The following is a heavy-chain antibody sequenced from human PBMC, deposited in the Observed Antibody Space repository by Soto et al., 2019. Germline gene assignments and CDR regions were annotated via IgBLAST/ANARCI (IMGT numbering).Heavy chain of an antibody. J-gene: IGHJ4*02. CDR2: ISGNGGTT. V-gene: IGHV3-23*01. CDR1: GFTFSDYA. D-gene: IGHD6-19*01. Sequence: GGSLRLSCAASGFTFSDYAMSWVRQAPGKGLEWVSGISGNGGTTYYADSVKGRFTISRDSAKNTLNLQMNSLRAEDAAVSYCLKDATQGITVAGPALDYWGQGILVTVSS. CDR3: LKDATQGITVAGPALDY.